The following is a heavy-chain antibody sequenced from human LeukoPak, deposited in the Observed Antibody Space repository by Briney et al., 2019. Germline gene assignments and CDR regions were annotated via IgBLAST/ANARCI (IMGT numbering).Heavy chain of an antibody. D-gene: IGHD6-19*01. V-gene: IGHV3-23*01. Sequence: PGGSLRLSCAASGFTFSSYAMSWVRQAPGKGLEWVSAISGSGGSTYYADSVKGRFTISRYNSKNTLYLQMNSLRAEDTAVYYCANSRQWLATGNFDYWGQGTLVTVSS. CDR2: ISGSGGST. CDR1: GFTFSSYA. CDR3: ANSRQWLATGNFDY. J-gene: IGHJ4*02.